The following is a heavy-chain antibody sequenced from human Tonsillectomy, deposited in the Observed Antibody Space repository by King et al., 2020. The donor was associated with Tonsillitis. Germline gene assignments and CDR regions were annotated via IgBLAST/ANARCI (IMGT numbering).Heavy chain of an antibody. CDR1: GFTFSRYW. V-gene: IGHV3-7*01. Sequence: VQLVESGGGLVQPGGSLRLSCAASGFTFSRYWMNWVRQAPGKGLEWVANIKQDGSEKYYVDSVKGRFTISRDNAENSLYLQMNSLRGEDTAVYYCAREATYYYDSSGFYYGVSERRGMDVWGQGTTVTVSS. J-gene: IGHJ6*02. CDR2: IKQDGSEK. D-gene: IGHD3-22*01. CDR3: AREATYYYDSSGFYYGVSERRGMDV.